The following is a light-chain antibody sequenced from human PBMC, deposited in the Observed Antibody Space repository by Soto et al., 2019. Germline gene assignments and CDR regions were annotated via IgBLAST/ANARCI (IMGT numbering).Light chain of an antibody. CDR1: QDISSY. CDR3: QQLYTLPFT. V-gene: IGKV1-9*01. Sequence: DIQMTQSPSTLSGSVGDRVTITCRASQDISSYLAWYQQKAGKAPKLLIYEASTLQSGVPSRFSGSGSGTEFTLTISGLLPEDFAAYHCQQLYTLPFTFGQGTRLEIK. CDR2: EAS. J-gene: IGKJ5*01.